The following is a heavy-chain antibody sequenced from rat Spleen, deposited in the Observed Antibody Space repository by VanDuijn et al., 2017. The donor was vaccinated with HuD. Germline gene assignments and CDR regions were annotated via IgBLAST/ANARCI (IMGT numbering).Heavy chain of an antibody. CDR3: ARPSYGYPFAY. D-gene: IGHD1-12*03. CDR2: ITYDGSST. Sequence: EVQLVESGGGLVQPGRSLKLSCAASGFTFSDYNMAWVRQAPKKGLEWVAAITYDGSSTYCRASVKGRFTISRDNAKSTLYLQLDSLRSEDTATYYCARPSYGYPFAYWGQGTLVTVSS. J-gene: IGHJ3*01. CDR1: GFTFSDYN. V-gene: IGHV5-7*01.